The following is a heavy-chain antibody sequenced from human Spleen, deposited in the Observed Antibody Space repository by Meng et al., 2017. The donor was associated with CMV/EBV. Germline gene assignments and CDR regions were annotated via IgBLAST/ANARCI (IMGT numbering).Heavy chain of an antibody. Sequence: GESLKISCAASGFTFSDYYMSWIRQAPGKGLEWVSYISSSGSTIYYADSVKGRFTISRDNSKNTMYLQVNRLRDEDTAVYYCARGSSSWLDDGSDIWGQGTMVTVSS. D-gene: IGHD6-13*01. J-gene: IGHJ3*02. CDR1: GFTFSDYY. CDR2: ISSSGSTI. CDR3: ARGSSSWLDDGSDI. V-gene: IGHV3-11*04.